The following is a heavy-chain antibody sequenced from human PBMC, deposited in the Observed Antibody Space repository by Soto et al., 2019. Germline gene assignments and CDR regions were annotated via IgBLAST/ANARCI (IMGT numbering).Heavy chain of an antibody. Sequence: QVQLVESGGGVVQPGRSLRLSCAASGFTFSSYGMHWVRQAPGKGLEWVAVIWYDGSNKYYADSVKGRFTISRDNSKNTLYLQMNSLRAEDTAVYYCASWGYDSSGYNQGDAFDIWDQGTMVTVSS. CDR2: IWYDGSNK. CDR1: GFTFSSYG. J-gene: IGHJ3*02. V-gene: IGHV3-33*01. CDR3: ASWGYDSSGYNQGDAFDI. D-gene: IGHD3-22*01.